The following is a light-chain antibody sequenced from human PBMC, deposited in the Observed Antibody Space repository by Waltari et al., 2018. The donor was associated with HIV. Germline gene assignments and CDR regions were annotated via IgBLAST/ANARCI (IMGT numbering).Light chain of an antibody. J-gene: IGLJ3*02. CDR3: ASFTGDDNTVM. Sequence: AVTQPASVSGLPGQSTTISCTGDDTAFSLYKFVSWYQQHSGKPPRLILYDVDSRASGVSDRFSGSMSGNTASLTISGLRAEDEGHYYCASFTGDDNTVMFGGGTEVTVL. CDR1: DTAFSLYKF. CDR2: DVD. V-gene: IGLV2-14*03.